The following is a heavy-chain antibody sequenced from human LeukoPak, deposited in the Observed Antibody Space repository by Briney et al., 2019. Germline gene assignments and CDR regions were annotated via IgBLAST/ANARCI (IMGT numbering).Heavy chain of an antibody. D-gene: IGHD6-13*01. CDR1: GFTFSSYE. V-gene: IGHV3-48*03. J-gene: IGHJ4*02. CDR3: ARVAGYMNN. Sequence: GGSLRLSCEASGFTFSSYEMNWVRQAPGKGLEWVSYISSSGNTIYYADSVKGRFTISGDNAKNSLYLQMSSLRAEDTAVYYCARVAGYMNNWGQGTLVTVSS. CDR2: ISSSGNTI.